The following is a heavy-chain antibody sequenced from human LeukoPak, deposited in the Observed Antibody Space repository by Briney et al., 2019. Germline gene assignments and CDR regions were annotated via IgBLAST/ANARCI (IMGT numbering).Heavy chain of an antibody. Sequence: GGSLRLSCAASGFTFSSYSVNWVRQAPGKGLEWVSSISSSSSYIYYADSVKGRFTISRDNAKNSLYLQMNSLRAEDTAVYYCARIDLLAGTDYWGQGTLVTVSS. CDR2: ISSSSSYI. CDR1: GFTFSSYS. J-gene: IGHJ4*02. CDR3: ARIDLLAGTDY. V-gene: IGHV3-21*01. D-gene: IGHD6-19*01.